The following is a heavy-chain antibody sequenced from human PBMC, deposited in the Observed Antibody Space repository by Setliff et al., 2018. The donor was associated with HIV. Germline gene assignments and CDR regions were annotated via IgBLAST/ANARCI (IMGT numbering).Heavy chain of an antibody. Sequence: ASVKVSCKASGYTISAHGVSWVRHVPGHGLEWMGWISGDSGDIKYSQRFEGRLTMTTETSTNTAYMELRSLRSDDTAVYYCAIDGLSYNILPGSIAYFHSGMYVWGQGTTVTVSS. CDR1: GYTISAHG. CDR2: ISGDSGDI. J-gene: IGHJ6*02. V-gene: IGHV1-18*01. CDR3: AIDGLSYNILPGSIAYFHSGMYV. D-gene: IGHD3-9*01.